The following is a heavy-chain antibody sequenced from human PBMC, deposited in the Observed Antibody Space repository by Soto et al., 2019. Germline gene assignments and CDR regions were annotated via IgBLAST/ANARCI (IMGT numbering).Heavy chain of an antibody. CDR3: THDYGRFDGMDV. Sequence: EVQLVESGGGLVKPGGSLRLSCAASVFTFSNAWMNWVRQAPGKGLEWVGRIKSKTDGGTTDYAAPVKGRFTISRDDSTNTLYVQMNSLKTEDTAVYYCTHDYGRFDGMDVWGQGTTVTVSS. CDR2: IKSKTDGGTT. D-gene: IGHD4-17*01. J-gene: IGHJ6*01. CDR1: VFTFSNAW. V-gene: IGHV3-15*07.